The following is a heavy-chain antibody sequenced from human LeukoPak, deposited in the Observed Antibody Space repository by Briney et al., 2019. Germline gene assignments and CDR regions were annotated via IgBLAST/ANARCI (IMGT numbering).Heavy chain of an antibody. V-gene: IGHV4-61*09. CDR3: ARGAYFYGSGINWFDP. CDR1: GGSISSTSYY. Sequence: SETLSLTCTVSGGSISSTSYYWSWIRQPAVKGLEWIGHIFTTGSTNYNPSLKSRVTISLDTSKNQFSLKLSSVTAADTAVYYCARGAYFYGSGINWFDPWGQGTLITVSS. D-gene: IGHD3-10*01. CDR2: IFTTGST. J-gene: IGHJ5*02.